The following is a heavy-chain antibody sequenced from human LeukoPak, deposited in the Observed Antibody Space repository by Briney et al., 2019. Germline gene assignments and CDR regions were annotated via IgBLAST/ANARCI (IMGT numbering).Heavy chain of an antibody. CDR3: AREKVEHYYYYHYMDV. J-gene: IGHJ6*03. D-gene: IGHD1-1*01. CDR1: GYTFTSYG. V-gene: IGHV1-18*01. CDR2: ISAYNGNT. Sequence: ASVKVSCKASGYTFTSYGISWVRQAPGQGLEWMGWISAYNGNTNYAQKLQGRVTMTTDTSTSTAYMELRGLRSDDTAVYYCAREKVEHYYYYHYMDVWGKGTTVTVSS.